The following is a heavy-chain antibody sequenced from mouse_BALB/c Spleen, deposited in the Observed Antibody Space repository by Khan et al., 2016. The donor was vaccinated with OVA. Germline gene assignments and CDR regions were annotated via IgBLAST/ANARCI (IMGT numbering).Heavy chain of an antibody. CDR3: ARDTTATPY. V-gene: IGHV2-9*02. J-gene: IGHJ3*01. CDR1: GLSLTSHG. CDR2: IWSGGST. Sequence: QVQLKQSGPGLVAPSQSLSITCTVSGLSLTSHGVHWVRQPPGKGLEWLGIIWSGGSTNYISALMSRLSISKDNSKSQVFLKMNSLQTDDTAMYYCARDTTATPYWGQGTLVTVSA. D-gene: IGHD1-2*01.